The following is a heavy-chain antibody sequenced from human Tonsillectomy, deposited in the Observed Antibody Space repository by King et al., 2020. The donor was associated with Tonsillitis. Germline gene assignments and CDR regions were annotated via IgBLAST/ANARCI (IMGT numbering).Heavy chain of an antibody. Sequence: VQLVESGGGLVQPGGSLRLSCAASGFTFSSYAMSWVRQAPGKGLEWVSAISGSGGSKYYADSVKGRFTISRDNSKNTLYLQMNSLRAEDTAVYYCAKNAEYYNFLSGYYYYFDDWGQGTLVTVSS. D-gene: IGHD3-3*01. CDR3: AKNAEYYNFLSGYYYYFDD. V-gene: IGHV3-23*04. CDR1: GFTFSSYA. J-gene: IGHJ4*02. CDR2: ISGSGGSK.